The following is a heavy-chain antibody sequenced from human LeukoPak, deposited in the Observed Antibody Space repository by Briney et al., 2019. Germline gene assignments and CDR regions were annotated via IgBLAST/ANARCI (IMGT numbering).Heavy chain of an antibody. V-gene: IGHV4-59*10. CDR3: ARVYSSGWSNWFDP. Sequence: SETLSLTCAVYGGSFSGYYWSWIRQPAGKGLEWIGRIYTSGSTNYNPSLKSRVTMSVDTSKNQFSLKLSSVTAADTAVYYCARVYSSGWSNWFDPWGQGTLVTVSS. J-gene: IGHJ5*02. CDR1: GGSFSGYY. CDR2: IYTSGST. D-gene: IGHD6-19*01.